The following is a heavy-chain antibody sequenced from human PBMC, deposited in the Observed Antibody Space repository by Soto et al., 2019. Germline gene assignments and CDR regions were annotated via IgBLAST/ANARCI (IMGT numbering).Heavy chain of an antibody. Sequence: QVQLVQSGAEVKKPGASVKVSCKASGYTFTSYGISWVRQAPGQGLERMGWISAYNGNTNYAQKLQGKVTMTTDTSTSTAYMALRSLRSDDTAVYYGAREANMVRGVMWEEYFDLWGRGTLVTVSS. V-gene: IGHV1-18*01. D-gene: IGHD3-10*01. CDR2: ISAYNGNT. CDR3: AREANMVRGVMWEEYFDL. CDR1: GYTFTSYG. J-gene: IGHJ2*01.